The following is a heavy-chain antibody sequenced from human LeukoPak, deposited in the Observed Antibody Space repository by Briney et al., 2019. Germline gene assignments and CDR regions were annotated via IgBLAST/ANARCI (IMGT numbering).Heavy chain of an antibody. D-gene: IGHD6-13*01. V-gene: IGHV4-61*01. CDR2: IYYSGST. CDR3: ARLPSSSWYYFDY. Sequence: SETLSLTCTVSGGSVSSGSYYWSWIRQPPGKGLEWIGYIYYSGSTNYNPSLKSRVTISVDTSKNQFSLKLSSVTAADTAMYYCARLPSSSWYYFDYWGQGTLVTVSS. J-gene: IGHJ4*02. CDR1: GGSVSSGSYY.